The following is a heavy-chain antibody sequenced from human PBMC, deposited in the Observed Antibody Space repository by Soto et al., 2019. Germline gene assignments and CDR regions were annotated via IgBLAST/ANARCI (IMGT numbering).Heavy chain of an antibody. J-gene: IGHJ5*02. CDR2: ISGSGGTT. CDR1: GFTFSSYA. CDR3: AKNGRAAAMYNWFDP. Sequence: EVQLLESGGGLVQPGGSLRLSCTGSGFTFSSYAMNWVRQAPGKGLECVSTISGSGGTTYYADSVKGRFTISRDNSKNTLYLQMSSLRAEDTAVYYCAKNGRAAAMYNWFDPWVQGTLVTVSS. V-gene: IGHV3-23*01. D-gene: IGHD6-13*01.